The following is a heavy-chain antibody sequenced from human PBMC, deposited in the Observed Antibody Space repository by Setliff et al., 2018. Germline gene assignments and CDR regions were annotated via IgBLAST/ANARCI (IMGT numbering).Heavy chain of an antibody. V-gene: IGHV1-3*01. Sequence: ASVKVSCKASGYSFSSNAFHWVRQAPGQTLEWMGWIHAGSSNTLYSQRFQDRITISRDTSATTVHMELSSLRSDDTAVYYCARMSTSGPHYDYWGQGMLVTVSS. CDR3: ARMSTSGPHYDY. CDR2: IHAGSSNT. J-gene: IGHJ4*01. D-gene: IGHD2-8*02. CDR1: GYSFSSNA.